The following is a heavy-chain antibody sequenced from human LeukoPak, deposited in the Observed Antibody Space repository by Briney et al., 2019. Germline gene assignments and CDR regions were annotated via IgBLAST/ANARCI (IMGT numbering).Heavy chain of an antibody. CDR1: GFTFSSYS. CDR3: ARDDSSGYSYFDY. CDR2: ISSSSSYI. Sequence: GGSLRLSCAASGFTFSSYSMNWVRQAPGKGLEWVSSISSSSSYIYYADSVKGRFTISRDNAKNSLYLQMNSLRAEDTAVYYRARDDSSGYSYFDYWGQGTLVTVSS. D-gene: IGHD3-22*01. V-gene: IGHV3-21*01. J-gene: IGHJ4*02.